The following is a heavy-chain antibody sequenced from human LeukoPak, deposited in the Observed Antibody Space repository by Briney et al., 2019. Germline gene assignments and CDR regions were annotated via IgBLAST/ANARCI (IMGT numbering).Heavy chain of an antibody. CDR1: GGSISSYY. CDR3: ARRTYFCDSSGYYFDY. CDR2: IYYSGST. J-gene: IGHJ4*02. D-gene: IGHD3-22*01. V-gene: IGHV4-59*01. Sequence: PSETLSLTCTVSGGSISSYYWSWIRQPPGKGLEWIGYIYYSGSTNYNPSLKSRVTISVDTSKNQFSLKLSSVTAADTAVYYCARRTYFCDSSGYYFDYWGQGTLVTVSS.